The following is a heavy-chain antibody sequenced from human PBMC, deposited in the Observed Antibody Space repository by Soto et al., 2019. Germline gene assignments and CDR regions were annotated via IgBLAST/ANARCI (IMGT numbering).Heavy chain of an antibody. J-gene: IGHJ6*02. CDR1: GFPFSSYA. V-gene: IGHV3-23*01. D-gene: IGHD4-17*01. CDR2: ISGSGGST. Sequence: GGSLRLSCAVSGFPFSSYAMSWVRQAPGKGLEWVSAISGSGGSTYYADSVKGRFTISRDNSKNTLYLQMNSLRAEDTAVYYCAKEGDDYGDYVGNYYYYGMDVWGQGTTVTVS. CDR3: AKEGDDYGDYVGNYYYYGMDV.